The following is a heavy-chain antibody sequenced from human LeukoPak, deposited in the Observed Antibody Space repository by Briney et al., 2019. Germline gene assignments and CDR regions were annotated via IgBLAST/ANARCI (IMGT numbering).Heavy chain of an antibody. Sequence: ASVKVSCKASGYTFTGYYMHWVRQTPGQGLERMGWINPNSGGTNYAQKVQGRVTMTRDTAISTAYMEVSRLRSDDTGVYYCARGRKWEVYGMDVWGQGTTVTVSS. CDR1: GYTFTGYY. J-gene: IGHJ6*02. CDR2: INPNSGGT. D-gene: IGHD1-26*01. V-gene: IGHV1-2*02. CDR3: ARGRKWEVYGMDV.